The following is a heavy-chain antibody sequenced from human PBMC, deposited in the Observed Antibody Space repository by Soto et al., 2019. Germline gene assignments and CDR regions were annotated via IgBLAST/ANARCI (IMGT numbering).Heavy chain of an antibody. CDR3: ARDTSGKGYYYHGMDV. D-gene: IGHD1-1*01. CDR2: IYYSGST. J-gene: IGHJ6*02. V-gene: IGHV4-31*03. CDR1: GGSVSSADYY. Sequence: QVQLQESGPGLVKPSQTLSLTCTVSGGSVSSADYYWSWIRQHPGKGLEWIGYIYYSGSTYYNPPLKSRVTISVDTSKNQFFLNLSSVTAADTAVYYCARDTSGKGYYYHGMDVWGQGITVTVSS.